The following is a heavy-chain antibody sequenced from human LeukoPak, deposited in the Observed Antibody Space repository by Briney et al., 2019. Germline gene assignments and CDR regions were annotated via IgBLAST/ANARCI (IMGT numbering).Heavy chain of an antibody. CDR3: ARGRGGITMVRYDY. J-gene: IGHJ4*02. CDR1: GGSFSGYY. D-gene: IGHD3-10*01. CDR2: INHSGST. V-gene: IGHV4-34*01. Sequence: PSETLSLTCAVYGGSFSGYYWSWIRQPPGKGLEWIGEINHSGSTNYNPSLKNRVTISVDTSKNQFSLKLSSVAAADTAVYYCARGRGGITMVRYDYWGQGTLVTVSS.